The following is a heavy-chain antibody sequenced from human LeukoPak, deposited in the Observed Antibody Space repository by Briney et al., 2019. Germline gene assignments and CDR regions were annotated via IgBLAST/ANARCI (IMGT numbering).Heavy chain of an antibody. Sequence: GESLKISCKGSGYSFTSYWIGWVRQMPGKGLEWMGIIYPGDSDTRYSPSFQGQVTISADKSISTAYLQWSSLKASDTAMYYCARDYYGSGSYGNYYYGMDVWGQGTTVTVSS. CDR3: ARDYYGSGSYGNYYYGMDV. D-gene: IGHD3-10*01. V-gene: IGHV5-51*01. J-gene: IGHJ6*02. CDR2: IYPGDSDT. CDR1: GYSFTSYW.